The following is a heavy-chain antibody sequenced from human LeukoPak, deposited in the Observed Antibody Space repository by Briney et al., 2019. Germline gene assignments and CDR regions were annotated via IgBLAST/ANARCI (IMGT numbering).Heavy chain of an antibody. CDR2: INPNSGGT. CDR1: GYTFTGYY. J-gene: IGHJ3*02. Sequence: ASVNVFCKASGYTFTGYYMHWVRQAPGQGLEWMGWINPNSGGTNYAQKFQGRVTMTRDTSISTAYMELSRLRSDDTAVYYCAREGGYNPGAFDIWGQGTMVTVSS. CDR3: AREGGYNPGAFDI. D-gene: IGHD5-24*01. V-gene: IGHV1-2*02.